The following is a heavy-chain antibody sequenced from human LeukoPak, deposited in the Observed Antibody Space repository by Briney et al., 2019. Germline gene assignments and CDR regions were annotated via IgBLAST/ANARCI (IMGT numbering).Heavy chain of an antibody. V-gene: IGHV3-21*01. CDR3: ARGGCSRTSCLDY. CDR1: GFTFSSYS. CDR2: ISSSSSYI. J-gene: IGHJ4*02. Sequence: PGGSLRLSCAASGFTFSSYSMNWVRQAPGKGLEWVSSISSSSSYIYYADSVKGRFTISRDNAKNSLYLQMNSLRAEDTAVYYCARGGCSRTSCLDYWGQGALVTVSS. D-gene: IGHD2-2*01.